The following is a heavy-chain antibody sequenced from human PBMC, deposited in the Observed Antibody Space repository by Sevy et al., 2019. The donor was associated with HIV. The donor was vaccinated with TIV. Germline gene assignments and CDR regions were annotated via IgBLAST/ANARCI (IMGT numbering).Heavy chain of an antibody. V-gene: IGHV3-23*01. CDR2: ISGSGGST. Sequence: GGSLRLSCAASGFTFSSYAMSWVRQAPGKGLEWVSAISGSGGSTYYADSVKGRFTISRDNSKNTLYLQMNSLRAEDTAVYYGAKSRASIRVVVAASPSYYCYGMDIWGQGTTVTVSS. D-gene: IGHD2-15*01. CDR1: GFTFSSYA. CDR3: AKSRASIRVVVAASPSYYCYGMDI. J-gene: IGHJ6*02.